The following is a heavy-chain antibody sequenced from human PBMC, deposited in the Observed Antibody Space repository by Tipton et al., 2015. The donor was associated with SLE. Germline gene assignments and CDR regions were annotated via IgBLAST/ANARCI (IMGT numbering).Heavy chain of an antibody. Sequence: TLSLTCAVYGGSFSGYYWSWIRQPPGKGLEWIGEIHHSGSTNYNPSLKSRVTISVDKSKNQFSLKLSSVTAADTAVYYCARGKGVFDYWGQGTLVTVSS. CDR1: GGSFSGYY. V-gene: IGHV4-34*01. CDR2: IHHSGST. CDR3: ARGKGVFDY. D-gene: IGHD3-16*01. J-gene: IGHJ4*02.